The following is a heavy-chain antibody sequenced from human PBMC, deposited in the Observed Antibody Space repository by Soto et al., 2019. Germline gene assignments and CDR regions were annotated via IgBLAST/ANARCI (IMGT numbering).Heavy chain of an antibody. Sequence: QVQLQESGPGLVKPSQTLSLTCTVSGGSISSGGYYWSWIRQPPGKGLEWIGCIYYSGTTYYNPSLKSRVTMSIDTAKIQFSLNLSSVTAADTAVYYCASLYCSGGSCYSQFDSWGPGTLVTVSS. V-gene: IGHV4-30-4*08. CDR1: GGSISSGGYY. CDR2: IYYSGTT. J-gene: IGHJ4*02. D-gene: IGHD2-15*01. CDR3: ASLYCSGGSCYSQFDS.